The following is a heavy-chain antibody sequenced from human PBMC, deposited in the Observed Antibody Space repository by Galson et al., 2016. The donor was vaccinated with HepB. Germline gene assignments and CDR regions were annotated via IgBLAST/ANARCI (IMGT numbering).Heavy chain of an antibody. CDR1: GGSISSINW. CDR3: ARGKSGPTAYGMDA. CDR2: IHQSGTT. V-gene: IGHV4-4*02. J-gene: IGHJ6*02. Sequence: ETLSLTCAVSGGSISSINWWTWVRQSPGTGLEWIGEIHQSGTTSYNPSPKSRVTLSVDKSKNQFSLKLTSVTAADTAAYYCARGKSGPTAYGMDAWGQGTTVTVSS. D-gene: IGHD4-11*01.